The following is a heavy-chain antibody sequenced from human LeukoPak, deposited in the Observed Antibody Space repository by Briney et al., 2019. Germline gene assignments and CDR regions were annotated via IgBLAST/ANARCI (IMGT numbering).Heavy chain of an antibody. V-gene: IGHV4-30-2*01. CDR1: GGSISSGGYY. Sequence: SETLSLTCTVSGGSISSGGYYWSWIRQPPGKGLEWIGYIYHSGSTYSNPSLKSRVTISVDRSKTQFSLKLSSVTAADTAVYYCAREGAAALGAYYMDVWGKGTTVTVSS. CDR2: IYHSGST. CDR3: AREGAAALGAYYMDV. J-gene: IGHJ6*03. D-gene: IGHD2-2*01.